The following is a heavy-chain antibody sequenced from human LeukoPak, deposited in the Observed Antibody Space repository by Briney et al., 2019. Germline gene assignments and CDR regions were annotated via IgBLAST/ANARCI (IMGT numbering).Heavy chain of an antibody. D-gene: IGHD5-24*01. CDR3: ARHQGPRDGYNYGRAFDI. V-gene: IGHV4-59*08. J-gene: IGHJ3*02. Sequence: PSETLSLTCTVSGGYMRTYYWSWIRQPPGKGLEWIGYIYYSGNTNYNPSLKSRITISVDTSKNQFSLKLSSVTASDTAVYYCARHQGPRDGYNYGRAFDIWGQGTMVTVSS. CDR2: IYYSGNT. CDR1: GGYMRTYY.